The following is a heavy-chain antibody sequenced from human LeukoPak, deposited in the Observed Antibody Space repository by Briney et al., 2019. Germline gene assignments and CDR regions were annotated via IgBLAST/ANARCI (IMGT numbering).Heavy chain of an antibody. J-gene: IGHJ6*02. CDR2: ISAYNGNT. CDR3: ARDPNLNYYYYYYGMDV. V-gene: IGHV1-18*01. CDR1: GYTFTSYG. Sequence: GASVKVSCKASGYTFTSYGIRWVRQAPGQGLEWMGWISAYNGNTNYAQKLQGRVTMTTDTSTSTAYMELRSLRSDDTAVYYCARDPNLNYYYYYYGMDVWGQGTTVTVSS. D-gene: IGHD1-7*01.